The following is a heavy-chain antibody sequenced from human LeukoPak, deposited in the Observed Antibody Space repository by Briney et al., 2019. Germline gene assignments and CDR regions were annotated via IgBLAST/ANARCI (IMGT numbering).Heavy chain of an antibody. D-gene: IGHD4-23*01. CDR2: ISGSGGST. V-gene: IGHV3-23*01. CDR3: AKDMGPDYGGNSPPGD. J-gene: IGHJ4*02. CDR1: GFTFSSYA. Sequence: GGSLRLSCAASGFTFSSYAMSWVRQAPGKGLEWVSAISGSGGSTYYADSVKGRFTISRDNSKNTLYLQMNSLRAEDTAVYYCAKDMGPDYGGNSPPGDWGQGTLVTVSS.